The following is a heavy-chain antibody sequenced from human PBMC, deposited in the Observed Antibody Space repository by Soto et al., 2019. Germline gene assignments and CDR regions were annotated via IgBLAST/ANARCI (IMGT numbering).Heavy chain of an antibody. CDR1: GGSFSGYY. D-gene: IGHD2-15*01. CDR2: INHSGST. V-gene: IGHV4-34*01. CDR3: ARGRRDMRLNPHYYYYYMDV. J-gene: IGHJ6*03. Sequence: SETLSLTCAVYGGSFSGYYWSWIRQPPGKGLEWIGEINHSGSTNYNPSLKSRVTISVDTSKNQFSLKLSSVTAADTAVYYCARGRRDMRLNPHYYYYYMDVWGKGTTVTVSS.